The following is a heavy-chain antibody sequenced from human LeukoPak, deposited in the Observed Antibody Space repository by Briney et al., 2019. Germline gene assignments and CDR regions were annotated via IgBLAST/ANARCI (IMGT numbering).Heavy chain of an antibody. J-gene: IGHJ4*02. V-gene: IGHV3-30-3*01. D-gene: IGHD5-12*01. Sequence: GRSLRLSCAASGFTFSSYAMHWVRQAPGKGLEWVAVISYDGSNKYYADSVKGRFTISRDNSKNTLYLQMNSLRAEDTAVYYCARDGDSGYASRYWGQGTLVTVSS. CDR2: ISYDGSNK. CDR1: GFTFSSYA. CDR3: ARDGDSGYASRY.